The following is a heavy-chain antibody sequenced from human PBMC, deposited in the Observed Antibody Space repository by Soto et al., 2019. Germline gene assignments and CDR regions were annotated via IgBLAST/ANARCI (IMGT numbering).Heavy chain of an antibody. CDR3: ARGVSTVTFYYYYYMDV. Sequence: EVQLVESGGGLVQPGGSLRLSCAASGFTVSSNYMSWVRQAPGQGLEWVSVIYSGGSTYYADSVKGRFTISRDNSKNTLYLQMNSLRAEDTAVYYCARGVSTVTFYYYYYMDVWGKGTTVTVSS. V-gene: IGHV3-66*01. CDR2: IYSGGST. CDR1: GFTVSSNY. J-gene: IGHJ6*03. D-gene: IGHD4-17*01.